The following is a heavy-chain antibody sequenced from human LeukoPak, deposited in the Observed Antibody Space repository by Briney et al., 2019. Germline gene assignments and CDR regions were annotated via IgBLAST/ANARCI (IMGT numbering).Heavy chain of an antibody. Sequence: SETLSLTCAVYGGSFSGYYWSWIRQPPGKGLEWIGEINHSGSTNYNPSLKSRVTISVDTSKNQFSLKLSSVIAADTAVYYCARAYIAAGWFDPWGQGTLVTVSS. CDR1: GGSFSGYY. J-gene: IGHJ5*02. V-gene: IGHV4-34*01. CDR2: INHSGST. CDR3: ARAYIAAGWFDP. D-gene: IGHD6-13*01.